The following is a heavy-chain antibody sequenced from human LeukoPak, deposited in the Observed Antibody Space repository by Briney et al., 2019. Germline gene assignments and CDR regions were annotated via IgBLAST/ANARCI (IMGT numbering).Heavy chain of an antibody. J-gene: IGHJ4*02. CDR2: ISGSGGST. CDR1: GFTFSSYA. CDR3: AKLYNYGYIN. V-gene: IGHV3-23*01. D-gene: IGHD5-18*01. Sequence: GGSLRLSCAASGFTFSSYAMSWVGRAPGKGREWVSAISGSGGSTYYADSVKGRFTISRDNSKNTLYLQMDGLRTEDTAVYFCAKLYNYGYINWGQGTLVTVSS.